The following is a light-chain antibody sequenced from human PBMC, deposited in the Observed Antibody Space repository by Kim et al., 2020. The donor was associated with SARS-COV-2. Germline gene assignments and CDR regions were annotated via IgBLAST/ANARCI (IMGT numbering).Light chain of an antibody. V-gene: IGLV2-18*02. J-gene: IGLJ1*01. Sequence: QSALTQPPSVSGSPGQSVTISCTGTSSDVGDYNRVSWYQQSPGTAPKLIIYEVSHRPSGVPDRFSGCKSGNTASLTISGLQAEDEADYYCNSWTSSNTFVFGTGTKVTVL. CDR3: NSWTSSNTFV. CDR1: SSDVGDYNR. CDR2: EVS.